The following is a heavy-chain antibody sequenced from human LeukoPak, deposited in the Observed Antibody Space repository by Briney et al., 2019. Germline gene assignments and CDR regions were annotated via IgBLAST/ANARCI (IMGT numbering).Heavy chain of an antibody. CDR3: ARAAPTRGAFDI. CDR2: IWYDGSNK. Sequence: GGSLRLSCAASGFTFSSYSMNWVRQAPGKGLEWVAVIWYDGSNKYYADSVKGRFTISRDNSKNMVYLQMNSLRVDDTALYYCARAAPTRGAFDIWGQGTMITVSS. J-gene: IGHJ3*02. CDR1: GFTFSSYS. D-gene: IGHD5-24*01. V-gene: IGHV3-33*08.